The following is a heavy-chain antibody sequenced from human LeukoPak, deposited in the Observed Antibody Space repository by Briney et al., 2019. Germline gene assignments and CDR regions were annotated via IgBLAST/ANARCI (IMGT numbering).Heavy chain of an antibody. CDR1: GGTFSSYA. J-gene: IGHJ6*02. D-gene: IGHD4-17*01. CDR3: ARDYGDYRRYGMDV. Sequence: GASVKVSCKASGGTFSSYAISWVRQAPGQGLEWMGRIIPIFGIVNYAQKFQGRVTITADKSTSTAYMELSSLRSEDTAVYYCARDYGDYRRYGMDVWGQGITVTVSS. CDR2: IIPIFGIV. V-gene: IGHV1-69*04.